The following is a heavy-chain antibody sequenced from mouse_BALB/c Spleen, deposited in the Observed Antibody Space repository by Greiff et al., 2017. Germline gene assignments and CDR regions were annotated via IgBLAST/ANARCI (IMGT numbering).Heavy chain of an antibody. V-gene: IGHV5-17*02. CDR3: ARSRSTMITTGAFAY. J-gene: IGHJ3*01. D-gene: IGHD2-4*01. CDR1: GFTFSSFG. CDR2: ISSGSSTI. Sequence: EVQGVESGGGLVQPGGSRKLSCAASGFTFSSFGMHWVRQAPEKGLEWVAYISSGSSTIYYADTVKGRFTISRDNPKNTLFLQMTSLRSEDTAMYYCARSRSTMITTGAFAYWGQGTLVTVSA.